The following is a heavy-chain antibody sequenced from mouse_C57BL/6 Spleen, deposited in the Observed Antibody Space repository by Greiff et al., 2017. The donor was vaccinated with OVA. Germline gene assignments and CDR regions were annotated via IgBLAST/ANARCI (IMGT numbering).Heavy chain of an antibody. CDR3: AREDYYGSHFDY. V-gene: IGHV1-53*01. J-gene: IGHJ2*01. D-gene: IGHD1-1*01. CDR2: INPSNGGT. Sequence: QVQLQQPGTELVKPGASVKLSCKASGYTFTSYWMHWVKQRPGQGLEWIGNINPSNGGTNYNEKFKSKATLTVDKSSSTAYMQLSSLTSEDSAVYDCAREDYYGSHFDYWGQGTTLTVSS. CDR1: GYTFTSYW.